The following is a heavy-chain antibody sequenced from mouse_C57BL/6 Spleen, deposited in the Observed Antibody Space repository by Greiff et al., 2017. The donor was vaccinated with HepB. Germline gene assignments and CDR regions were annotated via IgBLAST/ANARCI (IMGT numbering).Heavy chain of an antibody. V-gene: IGHV1-63*01. J-gene: IGHJ4*01. CDR3: ALHYYGSSLYAMDY. CDR1: GYTFTNYW. D-gene: IGHD1-1*01. CDR2: IYPGGGYT. Sequence: QVQLQQSGAELVRPGTSVKMSCKASGYTFTNYWIGWAKQRPGHGLEWIGDIYPGGGYTNYNEKFKGKATLTADKSSSTAYMQFSSLTSEDSAIYYCALHYYGSSLYAMDYWGQGTSVTVSS.